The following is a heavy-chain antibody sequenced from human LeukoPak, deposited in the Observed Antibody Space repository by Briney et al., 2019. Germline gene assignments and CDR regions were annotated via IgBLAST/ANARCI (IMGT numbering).Heavy chain of an antibody. CDR1: GYTFKAYA. D-gene: IGHD3-16*02. CDR3: ARVLRRYQTRAFDI. V-gene: IGHV1-18*01. J-gene: IGHJ3*02. Sequence: VASVKVSCKASGYTFKAYAITWVRQAPGQGLEWMGWIRTYNGETHYAEKLQGRVTMTTDTSTSTAYMELRSLTSDDTAVYYCARVLRRYQTRAFDIWGQGTMVTVSS. CDR2: IRTYNGET.